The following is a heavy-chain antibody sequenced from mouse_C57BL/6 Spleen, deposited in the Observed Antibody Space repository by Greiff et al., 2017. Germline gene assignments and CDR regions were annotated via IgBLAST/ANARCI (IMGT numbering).Heavy chain of an antibody. CDR3: ARDGGRRCYFDV. CDR1: GYSITSGYY. V-gene: IGHV3-6*01. CDR2: ISYDGSN. J-gene: IGHJ1*03. Sequence: EVQLQQSGPGLVKPSQSLSLTCSVTGYSITSGYYWNWIRQFPGNQLEWMGYISYDGSNNYNPSLKNRISLTPDTSKNPFFLKLNSVTTEDTATYYCARDGGRRCYFDVWGTGTTVTVSS. D-gene: IGHD3-3*01.